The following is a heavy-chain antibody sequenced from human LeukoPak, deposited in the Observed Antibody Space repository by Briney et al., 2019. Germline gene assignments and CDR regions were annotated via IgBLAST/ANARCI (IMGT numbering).Heavy chain of an antibody. J-gene: IGHJ4*02. Sequence: PGGSLRLSCAASGFTFSSYSMNWVRQAPGKGLEWVSSISSSSSYIYYADSVKGRFTISRDNAKNSLYLQMNSLRAEDTAVYYCARVGGSSWSLDYWGQGTLVTVSS. CDR3: ARVGGSSWSLDY. D-gene: IGHD6-13*01. CDR2: ISSSSSYI. CDR1: GFTFSSYS. V-gene: IGHV3-21*01.